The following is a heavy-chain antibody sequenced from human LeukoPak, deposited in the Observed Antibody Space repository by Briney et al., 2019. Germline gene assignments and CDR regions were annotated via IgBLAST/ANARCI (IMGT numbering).Heavy chain of an antibody. CDR3: ARGMTYYYGSGSFDY. V-gene: IGHV3-74*01. J-gene: IGHJ4*02. Sequence: GGSLRLSCAASGFTFSSYWMHWVRQAPGKGLVWVSRINSDGSSTSYADSVKGRFTISRDNAKNTLYLQMNSLRAEDTAVYYCARGMTYYYGSGSFDYWGQGTLVTVSS. D-gene: IGHD3-10*01. CDR2: INSDGSST. CDR1: GFTFSSYW.